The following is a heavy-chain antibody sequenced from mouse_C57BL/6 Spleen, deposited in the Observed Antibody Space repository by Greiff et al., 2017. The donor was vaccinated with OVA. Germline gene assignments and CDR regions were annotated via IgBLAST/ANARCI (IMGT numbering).Heavy chain of an antibody. V-gene: IGHV1-80*01. CDR3: ARGQIDLYYYPMGY. CDR2: IYPGDGDT. CDR1: GYACSSYW. D-gene: IGHD6-1*01. J-gene: IGHJ4*01. Sequence: VQLQQSGAERVKPGASGPISCKASGYACSSYWMSWVKQRPGKGLEWIGQIYPGDGDTNYNGKFKGKATLTADKSSSTAYMQLSSLTSEDSAVYFCARGQIDLYYYPMGYWSQGTSVSVSS.